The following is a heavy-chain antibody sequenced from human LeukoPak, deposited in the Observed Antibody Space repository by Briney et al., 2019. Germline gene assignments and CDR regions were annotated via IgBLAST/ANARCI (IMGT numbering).Heavy chain of an antibody. CDR2: TNSGGSA. CDR3: ARVVSDTNGWYHFDY. V-gene: IGHV3-53*01. D-gene: IGHD6-19*01. J-gene: IGHJ4*02. CDR1: GFIVSSNY. Sequence: GGSLRLSCAASGFIVSSNYMGWVRQAPGKGLEWVSSTNSGGSANYADSVKGRFTISRDKSKNTLYLQMNSLRAEDTAVYFCARVVSDTNGWYHFDYWGQGTLVTVSS.